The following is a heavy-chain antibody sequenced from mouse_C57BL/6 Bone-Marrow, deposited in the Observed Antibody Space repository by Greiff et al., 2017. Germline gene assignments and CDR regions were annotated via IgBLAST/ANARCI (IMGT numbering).Heavy chain of an antibody. J-gene: IGHJ2*01. CDR1: GYTFTSYW. CDR3: TRGAINPYYFDY. CDR2: IYPGNSDT. Sequence: EVQLQQSGTVLARPGASVKMSCKTSGYTFTSYWMHWVKQRPGQGLEWIGAIYPGNSDTSYNQKFKGKDKLTAVTSASTAYMELSSLTNEDSAVYYCTRGAINPYYFDYWGQGTTLTVSS. V-gene: IGHV1-5*01.